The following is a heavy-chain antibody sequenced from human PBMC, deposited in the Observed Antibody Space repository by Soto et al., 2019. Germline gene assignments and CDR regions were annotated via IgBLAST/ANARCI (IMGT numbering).Heavy chain of an antibody. D-gene: IGHD3-3*01. V-gene: IGHV1-3*04. Sequence: ASVKVSCKASGYTFTAYGVHWVRQAPGQRLEWMGWINTGNGHTKYSQKFQGRVTITRDTSARTAYMELNSLRSEDTAVYYCASRGYDFWSGLDPWGQGTLVTVSS. CDR3: ASRGYDFWSGLDP. CDR2: INTGNGHT. CDR1: GYTFTAYG. J-gene: IGHJ5*02.